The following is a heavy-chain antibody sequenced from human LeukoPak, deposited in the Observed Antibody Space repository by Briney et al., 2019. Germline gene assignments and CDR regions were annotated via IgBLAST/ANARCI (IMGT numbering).Heavy chain of an antibody. V-gene: IGHV4-30-4*01. D-gene: IGHD1-26*01. J-gene: IGHJ6*02. CDR2: IYYSGST. CDR1: GGSISSGDYY. CDR3: AREGSGSYLHYYYYYGMGV. Sequence: SETLSLTCTVSGGSISSGDYYWSWIRQPPGKGLEWIGYIYYSGSTYYNPSLKSRVTISVDTSKNQFSLKLSSVTAADTAVYYCAREGSGSYLHYYYYYGMGVWGQGTTVTVSS.